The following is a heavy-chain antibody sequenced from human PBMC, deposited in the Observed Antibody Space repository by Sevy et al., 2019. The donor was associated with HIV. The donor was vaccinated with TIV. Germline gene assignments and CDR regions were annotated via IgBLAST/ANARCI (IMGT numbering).Heavy chain of an antibody. CDR3: ARGVSETWIQLWFLDY. D-gene: IGHD5-18*01. CDR1: GYTFTSYG. J-gene: IGHJ4*02. V-gene: IGHV1-18*01. CDR2: ISAYNGNT. Sequence: ASVKVSCKASGYTFTSYGMSWVRQAPGQGLEWMGWISAYNGNTNYAQKLQGRVTMTTDTSTSTAYMELRSLRSDDTAVYYCARGVSETWIQLWFLDYWGQGTLVTVSS.